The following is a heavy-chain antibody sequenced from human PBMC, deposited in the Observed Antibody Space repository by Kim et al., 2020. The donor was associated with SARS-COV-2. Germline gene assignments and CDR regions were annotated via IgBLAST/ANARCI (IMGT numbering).Heavy chain of an antibody. J-gene: IGHJ6*02. D-gene: IGHD3-10*01. CDR2: IYYSGST. V-gene: IGHV4-59*13. Sequence: ETLSLTCTVSGGSISSYYWSWIRQPPGKGLEWIGYIYYSGSTNYNPSLKSRVTISVDTSKNQFSLKLSSVTAADTAVYYCARDVWFGELLNDYYGMDVWGQGTTVTVSS. CDR3: ARDVWFGELLNDYYGMDV. CDR1: GGSISSYY.